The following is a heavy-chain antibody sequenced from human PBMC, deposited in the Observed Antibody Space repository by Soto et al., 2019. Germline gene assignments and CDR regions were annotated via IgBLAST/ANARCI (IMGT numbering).Heavy chain of an antibody. CDR1: GFSVSTNY. J-gene: IGHJ4*02. CDR2: MYSSGQT. D-gene: IGHD3-10*01. Sequence: EVQLVESGGGLIQPGGSRRLSCRVSGFSVSTNYMAWVRQVPGKGLEWASVMYSSGQTYYPDSVQGRFTISRNNSKNKVYLKLSSLRVEDTGGYSCARIYGSGVVDFWGQGSLITVSS. CDR3: ARIYGSGVVDF. V-gene: IGHV3-53*01.